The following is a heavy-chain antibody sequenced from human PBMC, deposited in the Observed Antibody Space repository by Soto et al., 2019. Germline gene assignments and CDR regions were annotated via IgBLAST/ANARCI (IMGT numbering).Heavy chain of an antibody. V-gene: IGHV3-30-3*01. J-gene: IGHJ6*02. CDR1: GFTFSSYA. D-gene: IGHD4-17*01. Sequence: PGGSLRLSCAASGFTFSSYAMHWVRQAPGKGLEWVAVISYDGSNKYYADSVKGRFTISRDNSKNTLYPQMNSLRAEDTAVYYCARGRRRTVMWVESYYYYGMDVWGQGTTVTVSS. CDR2: ISYDGSNK. CDR3: ARGRRRTVMWVESYYYYGMDV.